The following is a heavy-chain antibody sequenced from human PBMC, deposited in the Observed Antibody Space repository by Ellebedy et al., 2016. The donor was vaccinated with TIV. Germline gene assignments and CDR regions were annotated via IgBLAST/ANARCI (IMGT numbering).Heavy chain of an antibody. CDR3: ARGGASYSDY. V-gene: IGHV4-39*07. J-gene: IGHJ4*02. CDR1: GGSISSSSYY. Sequence: SETLSLTCTVSGGSISSSSYYWVWFRQSPGKGLDWIGSIHYSGTTYYNPSLKSRVTISVDTSKNQLSLKLSSVTAADTAIYYCARGGASYSDYWGQGTLVTVSS. CDR2: IHYSGTT. D-gene: IGHD4/OR15-4a*01.